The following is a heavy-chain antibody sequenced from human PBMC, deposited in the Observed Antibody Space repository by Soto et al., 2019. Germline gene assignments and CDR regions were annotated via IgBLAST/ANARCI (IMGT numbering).Heavy chain of an antibody. CDR1: CGSSSNFY. V-gene: IGHV4-59*08. J-gene: IGHJ6*03. D-gene: IGHD3-9*01. CDR2: VYYTGST. Sequence: SETLCLTCTVSCGSSSNFYWSWIRQHPGKGLEWIGYVYYTGSTSYNPSLKRRVTFSADSSRGQFSLRLNSVTAADTAVYYCARTVLGPDLLADSFVDYYYYMDVWGQGTTVTVSS. CDR3: ARTVLGPDLLADSFVDYYYYMDV.